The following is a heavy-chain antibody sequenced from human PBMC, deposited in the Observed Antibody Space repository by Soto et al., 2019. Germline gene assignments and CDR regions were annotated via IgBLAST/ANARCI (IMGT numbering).Heavy chain of an antibody. CDR2: IYYSGST. CDR3: ARESSSWYGLRWFDP. CDR1: GGSISSYY. Sequence: SETLSLTCTVSGGSISSYYWSWIRQPPGKGLEWIGYIYYSGSTNYNPSLKSRVTISVDTSKNQFSLKLSSVTAADTAVYYCARESSSWYGLRWFDPWGQGTLVTVSS. D-gene: IGHD6-13*01. V-gene: IGHV4-59*12. J-gene: IGHJ5*02.